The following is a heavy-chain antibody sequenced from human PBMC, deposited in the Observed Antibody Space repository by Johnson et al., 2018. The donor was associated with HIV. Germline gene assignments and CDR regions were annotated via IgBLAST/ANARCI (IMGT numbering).Heavy chain of an antibody. CDR2: INWNGGST. D-gene: IGHD5-24*01. J-gene: IGHJ3*02. V-gene: IGHV3-20*04. CDR1: GFTFDDYG. Sequence: EQLVESGGGVVRPGESLRLSCAASGFTFDDYGMSWVRQAPGKGLEWVSGINWNGGSTGYADSVKGRFTISRDNSKNTLYLQMNSLRAEDTAVYYCARGEEMATILIWGQGTMVTVSS. CDR3: ARGEEMATILI.